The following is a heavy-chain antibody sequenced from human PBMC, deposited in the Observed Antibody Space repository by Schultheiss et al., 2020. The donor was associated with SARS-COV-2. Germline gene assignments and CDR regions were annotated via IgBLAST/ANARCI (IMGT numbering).Heavy chain of an antibody. Sequence: SQTLSLTCTVSGVSISSSGYYWGWIRQPPGEGLEWIGNIHYTGTTYYSPSLKSRLTISVDTSKNQFSLKLISVTAADTAVYYCARGWGGYSLDYWGQGTLVTVSS. CDR3: ARGWGGYSLDY. V-gene: IGHV4-39*07. CDR2: IHYTGTT. D-gene: IGHD5-18*01. J-gene: IGHJ4*02. CDR1: GVSISSSGYY.